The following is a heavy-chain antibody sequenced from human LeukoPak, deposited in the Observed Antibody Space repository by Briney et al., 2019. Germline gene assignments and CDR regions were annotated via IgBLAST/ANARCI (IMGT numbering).Heavy chain of an antibody. Sequence: ASVKVSCKASGYTFTSYDINWVRQATGQGLEWMGWMNPNSGNTGYAQKFQGRVTITRNTSISTAYMELSSLRSEDTAVYYCARGMVATIVYYYYMDVWGKGTTVTISS. D-gene: IGHD5-12*01. CDR1: GYTFTSYD. V-gene: IGHV1-8*03. CDR2: MNPNSGNT. CDR3: ARGMVATIVYYYYMDV. J-gene: IGHJ6*03.